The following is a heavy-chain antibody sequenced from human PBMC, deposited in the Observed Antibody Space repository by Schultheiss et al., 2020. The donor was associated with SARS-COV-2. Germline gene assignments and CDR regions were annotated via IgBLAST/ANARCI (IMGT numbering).Heavy chain of an antibody. V-gene: IGHV3-30*04. Sequence: GGSLRLSCAASGFTFSSYALHWVRRAPGKGLEWVAVISSDGKKKYFADSVKGRITISRDNLKNTVYLQMNSLRAEDTAVYYCARTFGDETCTSTTCFRTGGFDSLGQGTLVTVSS. J-gene: IGHJ4*02. CDR1: GFTFSSYA. D-gene: IGHD2-2*01. CDR2: ISSDGKKK. CDR3: ARTFGDETCTSTTCFRTGGFDS.